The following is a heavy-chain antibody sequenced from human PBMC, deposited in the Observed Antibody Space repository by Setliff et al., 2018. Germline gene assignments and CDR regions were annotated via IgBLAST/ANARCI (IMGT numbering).Heavy chain of an antibody. CDR2: INHSGSS. D-gene: IGHD2-8*02. J-gene: IGHJ4*02. Sequence: PSETLSLTCAVYGGSFRGFYWTWIRQPPGKGLEWIGEINHSGSSVYNPPLESRVSISVDTSKNQISLNLNSVTVADTAVYYCARQIRPGIALTGGLDYWGQGALVTVSS. V-gene: IGHV4-34*01. CDR3: ARQIRPGIALTGGLDY. CDR1: GGSFRGFY.